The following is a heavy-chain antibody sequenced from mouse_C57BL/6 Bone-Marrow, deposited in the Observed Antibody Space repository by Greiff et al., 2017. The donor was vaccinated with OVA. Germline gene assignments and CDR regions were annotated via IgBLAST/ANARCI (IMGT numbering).Heavy chain of an antibody. CDR3: ARSGAGTSFAY. CDR2: IYPRSGNT. Sequence: QVQLQQSGAELARPGASVKLSCKASGYTFTSYGISWVKQRTGQGLEWIGEIYPRSGNTYYNEKFKGKATLTADKSSSTAYMELRSLTSEDSAVYFWARSGAGTSFAYWGRGTLVTVSA. CDR1: GYTFTSYG. J-gene: IGHJ3*01. D-gene: IGHD4-1*01. V-gene: IGHV1-81*01.